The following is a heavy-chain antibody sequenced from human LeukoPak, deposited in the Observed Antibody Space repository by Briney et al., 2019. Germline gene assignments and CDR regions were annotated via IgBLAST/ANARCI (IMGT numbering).Heavy chain of an antibody. CDR3: ARNYYDSSGSDWFDP. J-gene: IGHJ5*02. CDR2: IYTSGST. CDR1: GGSISSYY. D-gene: IGHD3-22*01. V-gene: IGHV4-4*07. Sequence: PSETLSLTCTVSGGSISSYYWSWIRQPAGKGLEWIGRIYTSGSTNYNPSLKSRVTMSVDTSKNQFSLKLSSVTAADTAAYYCARNYYDSSGSDWFDPWGQGTLVTVSS.